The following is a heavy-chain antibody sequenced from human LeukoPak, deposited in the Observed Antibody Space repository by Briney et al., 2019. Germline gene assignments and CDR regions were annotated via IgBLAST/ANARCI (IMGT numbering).Heavy chain of an antibody. J-gene: IGHJ6*04. CDR1: GYSFTSYW. CDR2: IDPSDSYT. V-gene: IGHV5-10-1*01. CDR3: ARSRFVRVTVGLINYYYGMVV. D-gene: IGHD3-10*01. Sequence: GESLKISCKGSGYSFTSYWISWVRQMPGKGLEWMGRIDPSDSYTNYSPSFQGHVTISADKSISTAYLQWSSLKASDTAMYYCARSRFVRVTVGLINYYYGMVVWGKGTTVTVSS.